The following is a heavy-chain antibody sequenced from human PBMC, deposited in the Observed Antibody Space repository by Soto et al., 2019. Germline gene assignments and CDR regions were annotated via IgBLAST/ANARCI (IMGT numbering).Heavy chain of an antibody. Sequence: GESLKISCKCSGYSFTSYWIGWVRQMPGKGLEWMGIIYPGDSDTRYSPSFQGQVTISADKSISTAYLQWSGLKASDTAMYYCAGGGVRGVITRTRDYYGMDVWGQGTTVTVSS. J-gene: IGHJ6*02. D-gene: IGHD3-10*01. CDR3: AGGGVRGVITRTRDYYGMDV. CDR1: GYSFTSYW. CDR2: IYPGDSDT. V-gene: IGHV5-51*01.